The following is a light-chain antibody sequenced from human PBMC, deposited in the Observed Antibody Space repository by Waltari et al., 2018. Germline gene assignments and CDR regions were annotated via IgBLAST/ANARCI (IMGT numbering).Light chain of an antibody. CDR2: DAS. Sequence: DIQMTQSPSSLSASVGDRVTITCRASQGNSNSLAWYQQKPGTAPKLLLYDASRLESGVPSRFSGSGSGTDYTLTIGSLQPEGFATYYCQQSYSNPPWTFGQGTKVEIK. V-gene: IGKV1-NL1*01. J-gene: IGKJ1*01. CDR1: QGNSNS. CDR3: QQSYSNPPWT.